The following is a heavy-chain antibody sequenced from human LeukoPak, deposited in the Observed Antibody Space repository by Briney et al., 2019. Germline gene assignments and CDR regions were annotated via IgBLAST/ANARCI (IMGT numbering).Heavy chain of an antibody. CDR1: GFTFSSYV. CDR3: ARDRGYSYGLGDYYYYYGMDV. Sequence: AGGSLRLSWAASGFTFSSYVMHWARQAPGKGLEWVAVIWYDGSNKYYADSVKGRFTISRDNSKNTLYLQMNSLRAEDTAVYYCARDRGYSYGLGDYYYYYGMDVWGQGTTVTVSS. CDR2: IWYDGSNK. J-gene: IGHJ6*02. V-gene: IGHV3-33*01. D-gene: IGHD5-18*01.